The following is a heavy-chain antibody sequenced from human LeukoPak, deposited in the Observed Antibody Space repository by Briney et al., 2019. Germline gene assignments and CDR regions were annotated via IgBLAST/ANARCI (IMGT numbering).Heavy chain of an antibody. CDR3: ARRPRGTDYYDSSGYGWFDP. CDR2: ISSSGSNI. CDR1: GFTFSSYE. D-gene: IGHD3-22*01. J-gene: IGHJ5*02. V-gene: IGHV3-48*03. Sequence: GGSLRLSCAASGFTFSSYEMNWVRQAAGKGLEWVAYISSSGSNIYYADSVKGRFTISRDNAKNSLYLQMNSLRAEDTAVYYCARRPRGTDYYDSSGYGWFDPWGQGTLVTVSS.